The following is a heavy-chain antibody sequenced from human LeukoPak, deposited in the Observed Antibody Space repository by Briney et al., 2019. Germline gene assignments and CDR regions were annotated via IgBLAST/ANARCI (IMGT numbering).Heavy chain of an antibody. V-gene: IGHV3-30*03. D-gene: IGHD2-15*01. Sequence: PGGSLRLSCAASGFTFSSYGMHWVRQAPGKGLEWVAVISYDGSNKYYADSVKGRFTISRDNSKNTLYLQMNSLRAEDTAVYYCATGGCSGGSCSSDFDYWGQGTLVTVSS. CDR3: ATGGCSGGSCSSDFDY. CDR2: ISYDGSNK. J-gene: IGHJ4*02. CDR1: GFTFSSYG.